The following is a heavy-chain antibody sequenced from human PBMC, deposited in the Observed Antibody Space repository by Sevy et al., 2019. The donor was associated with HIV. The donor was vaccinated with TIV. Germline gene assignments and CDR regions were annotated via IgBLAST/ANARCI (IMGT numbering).Heavy chain of an antibody. D-gene: IGHD2-2*01. CDR1: GYTFTGYY. CDR2: INPNSGGT. CDR3: PGDDIVVVPAAFRLDYYYYGMDV. Sequence: ASVKVSCKASGYTFTGYYMHWVRQAPGQGLEWMGWINPNSGGTNYAQTFQGRVTMTRDTSISTAYMELSRLRSDATAVYYCPGDDIVVVPAAFRLDYYYYGMDVWGQGTTVTVSS. V-gene: IGHV1-2*02. J-gene: IGHJ6*02.